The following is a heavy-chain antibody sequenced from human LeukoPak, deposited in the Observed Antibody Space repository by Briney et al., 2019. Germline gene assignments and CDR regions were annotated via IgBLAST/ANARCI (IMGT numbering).Heavy chain of an antibody. CDR2: INPYSGGT. Sequence: ASVKVSCKASGYTFIGYYMHWVRQAPGQGLEWMGWINPYSGGTNYAQKFQGRVTMTRDTSINTAYMELRRLRYDDTAMYFCARESFSGSGGLNWFAPWGQGTLVTVSA. CDR3: ARESFSGSGGLNWFAP. J-gene: IGHJ5*02. CDR1: GYTFIGYY. V-gene: IGHV1-2*02. D-gene: IGHD3-10*01.